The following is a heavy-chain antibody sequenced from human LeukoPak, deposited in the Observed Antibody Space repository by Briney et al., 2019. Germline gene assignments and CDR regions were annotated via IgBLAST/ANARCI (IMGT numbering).Heavy chain of an antibody. V-gene: IGHV4-39*02. CDR1: GGSISSSDYY. CDR2: IYCSGTT. Sequence: SETLSLTCTVSGGSISSSDYYWGWLRQPPGKGLQWIGSIYCSGTTFYNPSLRSRVTISVHTSKNQFSLKLSSVTAADTALYYCARDVAGAAVADDFDYWGQGTLVTVSS. J-gene: IGHJ4*02. D-gene: IGHD6-19*01. CDR3: ARDVAGAAVADDFDY.